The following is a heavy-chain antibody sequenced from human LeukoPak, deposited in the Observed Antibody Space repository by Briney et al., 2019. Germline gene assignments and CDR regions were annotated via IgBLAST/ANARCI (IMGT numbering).Heavy chain of an antibody. V-gene: IGHV3-30-3*01. CDR3: ARWAAAAGTRWFDP. D-gene: IGHD6-13*01. Sequence: PGGSLRLSCAASGFTFSGHWMTWVRQAPGKGLEWVAVISYDGSNKYYADSVKGRFTISRDNSKNTLYLQMNSLRAEDTAVYYCARWAAAAGTRWFDPWGQGTLVTVSS. CDR2: ISYDGSNK. J-gene: IGHJ5*02. CDR1: GFTFSGHW.